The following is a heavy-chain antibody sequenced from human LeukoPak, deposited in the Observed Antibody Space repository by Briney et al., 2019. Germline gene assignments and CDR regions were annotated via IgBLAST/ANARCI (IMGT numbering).Heavy chain of an antibody. J-gene: IGHJ4*02. Sequence: TGGSLRLSCAASGFTFSSYAMSWVRQAPGKGLEWVGRITSKTDGGTTDHAAPVKGRFTISRDDSKNTLYLRMNSLKTEDTAVYYCTTKGGVTGGFGNWGQGTLVTVSS. CDR3: TTKGGVTGGFGN. V-gene: IGHV3-15*01. CDR2: ITSKTDGGTT. D-gene: IGHD7-27*01. CDR1: GFTFSSYA.